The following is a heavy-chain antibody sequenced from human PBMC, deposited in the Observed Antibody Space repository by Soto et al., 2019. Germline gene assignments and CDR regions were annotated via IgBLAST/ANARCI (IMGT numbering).Heavy chain of an antibody. J-gene: IGHJ4*02. D-gene: IGHD3-3*01. V-gene: IGHV3-64D*06. CDR1: GLSFNDYA. CDR3: VKDRFVNY. Sequence: GGSLRLSCSASGLSFNDYAMHLVRQAAGKGLKYVSSISSNGVSTYYADSVKGRFTISRDNSKNTLYLQMNSLRVEDTAVYYCVKDRFVNYWGQGALVTVSP. CDR2: ISSNGVST.